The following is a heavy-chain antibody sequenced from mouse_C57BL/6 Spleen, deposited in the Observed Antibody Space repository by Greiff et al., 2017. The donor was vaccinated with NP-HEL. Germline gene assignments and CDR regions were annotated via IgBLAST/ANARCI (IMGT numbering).Heavy chain of an antibody. CDR2: IYPGSGST. CDR3: ARPLYYGNYEVWFAY. J-gene: IGHJ3*01. Sequence: VQLQQSGAELVKPGASVKMSCKASGYTFTSYWITWVKQRPGQGLEWIGDIYPGSGSTNYNEKFKSKATLTVDPSSSTAYMQLSSLTSEDSAVYYCARPLYYGNYEVWFAYWGQGTLVTVSA. CDR1: GYTFTSYW. D-gene: IGHD2-1*01. V-gene: IGHV1-55*01.